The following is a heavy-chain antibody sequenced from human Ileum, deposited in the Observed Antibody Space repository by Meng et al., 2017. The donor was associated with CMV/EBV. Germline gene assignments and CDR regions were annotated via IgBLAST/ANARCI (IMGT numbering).Heavy chain of an antibody. CDR1: GFTFSNYW. CDR3: ARAGSYRFDY. CDR2: INTDGTTT. V-gene: IGHV3-74*01. J-gene: IGHJ4*02. Sequence: GESLKISCAASGFTFSNYWMHWARQAPGKGLVWVSRINTDGTTTSYADSVKGRFTISRDNAKNTLYLLMNSLTVEDTAVYYCARAGSYRFDYWGQGTLVTVSS. D-gene: IGHD3-16*02.